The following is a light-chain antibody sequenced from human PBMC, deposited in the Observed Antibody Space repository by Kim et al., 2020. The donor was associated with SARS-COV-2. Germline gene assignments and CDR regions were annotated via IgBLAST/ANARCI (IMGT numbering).Light chain of an antibody. J-gene: IGLJ1*01. V-gene: IGLV2-14*03. Sequence: ITISDPGTSPDVGGYNSVSWYQQHPGKVPKLIIFDVSNRPSGVSSRFSGSKSGTTATLIISGLQTDDEADYYCTSYRTSATYVFGTGTKVTVL. CDR2: DVS. CDR1: SPDVGGYNS. CDR3: TSYRTSATYV.